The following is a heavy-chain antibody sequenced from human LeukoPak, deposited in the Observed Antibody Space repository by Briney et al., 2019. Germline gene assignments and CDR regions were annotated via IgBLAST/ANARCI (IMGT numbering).Heavy chain of an antibody. V-gene: IGHV3-21*04. D-gene: IGHD5-12*01. CDR3: AKDGKYSGLLGNWFDP. CDR2: ISSSSSYI. J-gene: IGHJ5*02. Sequence: GGSLRLSCAASGFTFSSYTMNWVRRAPGKGLEWVSSISSSSSYIYYADSVKGRFTISRDNAKNSLYLHMNSLRAEDTALYYCAKDGKYSGLLGNWFDPWGQGTLVTVSS. CDR1: GFTFSSYT.